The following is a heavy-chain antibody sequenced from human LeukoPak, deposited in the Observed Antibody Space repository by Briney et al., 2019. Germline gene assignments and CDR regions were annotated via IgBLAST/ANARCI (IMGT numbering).Heavy chain of an antibody. D-gene: IGHD1-20*01. V-gene: IGHV3-74*01. CDR3: ARGGVTGAPNYY. J-gene: IGHJ4*02. CDR2: VNSDGSST. Sequence: PGGSLSLSCAASGFTFSNYWMHWVRQAPGKGLVWVSRVNSDGSSTTYADSVKGRFTISRDNAKNTLYLQMSSLRAEDTAVYYCARGGVTGAPNYYRGQGTLVTVSS. CDR1: GFTFSNYW.